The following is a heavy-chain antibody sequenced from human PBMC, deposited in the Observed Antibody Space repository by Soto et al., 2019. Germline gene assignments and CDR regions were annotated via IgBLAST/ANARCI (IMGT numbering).Heavy chain of an antibody. Sequence: GGSLRLSCAASGFTFSSYGMHWVRQAPGKGLEWVAVISYDGSNKYYADSVKGRFTISRDNSKNTLYLQMNSLRAEDTAVYYCAKDLYDFWSGSSFYYYYGMDVWGQGTTVTAP. J-gene: IGHJ6*02. CDR1: GFTFSSYG. CDR2: ISYDGSNK. D-gene: IGHD3-3*01. CDR3: AKDLYDFWSGSSFYYYYGMDV. V-gene: IGHV3-30*18.